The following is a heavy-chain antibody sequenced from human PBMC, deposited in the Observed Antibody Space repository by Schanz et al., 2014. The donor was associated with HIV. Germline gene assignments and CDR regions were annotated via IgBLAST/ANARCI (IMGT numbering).Heavy chain of an antibody. J-gene: IGHJ4*02. Sequence: QVQLVQSGAEVKKPGASVKVSCKASGYTFTGYYIHWVRQAPGQGLEWMGWISPDSGATDYAQNFQGRVTMTRHTSMTTGYMDLSRVTSDDTALYFCARAPPRDSSGYYPFDYWGQGTLVTVSS. CDR1: GYTFTGYY. V-gene: IGHV1-2*02. D-gene: IGHD3-22*01. CDR2: ISPDSGAT. CDR3: ARAPPRDSSGYYPFDY.